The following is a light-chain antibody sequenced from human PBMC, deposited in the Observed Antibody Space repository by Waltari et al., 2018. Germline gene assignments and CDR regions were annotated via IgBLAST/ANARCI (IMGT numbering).Light chain of an antibody. CDR1: QSISDW. V-gene: IGKV1-5*03. J-gene: IGKJ1*01. Sequence: DIQMTQSPSTLSASVRDRVTITCRASQSISDWLAWYQQKPGKAPKLLIYKASDLESGVPSRFSGSGSGTEFTLTINSLQPDDFATYYCQHYDGFPWTFGQGTEVESK. CDR3: QHYDGFPWT. CDR2: KAS.